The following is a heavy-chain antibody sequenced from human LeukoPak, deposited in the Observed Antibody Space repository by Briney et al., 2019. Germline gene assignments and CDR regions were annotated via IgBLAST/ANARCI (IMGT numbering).Heavy chain of an antibody. J-gene: IGHJ4*02. D-gene: IGHD5-18*01. CDR1: GFTFSSYA. V-gene: IGHV3-23*01. CDR2: ISGSGGST. Sequence: PGGSLRLSCAASGFTFSSYARSWVRQAPGKGLEWVSAISGSGGSTYYADSVKGRFTISRDNSKNTLYLQMNSLRAEDTAVYYCAKDTGYSYGMGYIDHWGQGTLVTVSS. CDR3: AKDTGYSYGMGYIDH.